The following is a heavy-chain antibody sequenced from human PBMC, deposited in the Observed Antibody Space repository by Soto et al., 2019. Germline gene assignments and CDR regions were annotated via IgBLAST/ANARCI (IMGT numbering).Heavy chain of an antibody. CDR3: AKGDSWNDVHYYYGMDV. Sequence: GGSLRLSCAASRFTFSSYAMNWVRQAPGKGLEWVSTISGGGDSTYYAASVKGRFTISRDNSKNTLFLQMNSLRAQDTAVYYCAKGDSWNDVHYYYGMDVWGQGTTVTVSS. J-gene: IGHJ6*01. D-gene: IGHD1-20*01. CDR2: ISGGGDST. CDR1: RFTFSSYA. V-gene: IGHV3-23*01.